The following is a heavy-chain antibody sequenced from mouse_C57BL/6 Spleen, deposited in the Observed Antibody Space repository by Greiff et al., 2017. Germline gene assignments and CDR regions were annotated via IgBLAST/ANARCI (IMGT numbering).Heavy chain of an antibody. Sequence: EVQLQESGAELVKPGASVKLSCTASGFNIKDYYMHWVKQRTEQGLEWIGRIDPEDGETKYAPKFPGKATITADTSSNTAYLQLSSLTSEDTAVYYCARDDEVYFDVWGTGTTVTVSS. CDR2: IDPEDGET. V-gene: IGHV14-2*01. J-gene: IGHJ1*03. CDR1: GFNIKDYY. D-gene: IGHD2-12*01. CDR3: ARDDEVYFDV.